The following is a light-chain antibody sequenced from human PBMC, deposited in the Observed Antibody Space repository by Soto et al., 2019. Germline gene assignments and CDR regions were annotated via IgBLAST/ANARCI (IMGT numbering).Light chain of an antibody. CDR1: SGYSTYA. J-gene: IGLJ2*01. CDR2: LNSDGTH. Sequence: QPVLTQSPSASASLGASVKLTCTLSSGYSTYAIAWHQQQPEKGPRFLMKLNSDGTHDKGDGIPDRFSGSTSGAERYLNISSLQPEDEADYYCQTWDTVGVFGGGTKLTVL. V-gene: IGLV4-69*01. CDR3: QTWDTVGV.